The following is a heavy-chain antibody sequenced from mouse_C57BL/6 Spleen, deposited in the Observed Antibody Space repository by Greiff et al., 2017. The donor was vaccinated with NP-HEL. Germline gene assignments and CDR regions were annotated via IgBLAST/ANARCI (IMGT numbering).Heavy chain of an antibody. Sequence: EVHLVESGGGLVKPGGSLKLSCAASGFTFSDYGMHWVRQAPEKGLEWVAYISSGSSTIYYADTVKGRFTISRDNAKNTLFLQMTSLRSEDTAMYYCARGRDYCSSYPAWFAYWGQGTLVTVSA. D-gene: IGHD1-1*01. V-gene: IGHV5-17*01. CDR1: GFTFSDYG. CDR3: ARGRDYCSSYPAWFAY. J-gene: IGHJ3*01. CDR2: ISSGSSTI.